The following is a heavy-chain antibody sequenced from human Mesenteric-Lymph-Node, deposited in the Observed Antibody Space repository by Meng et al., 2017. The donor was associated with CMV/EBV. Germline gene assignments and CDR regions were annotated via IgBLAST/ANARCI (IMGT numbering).Heavy chain of an antibody. V-gene: IGHV4-34*01. CDR3: ARGSSYDILTGYFDY. D-gene: IGHD3-9*01. Sequence: QVQLRQWGGGLLKPSETLSVTGAVYGGSFSGYYWNWIRQSPEKGLEWIGEINHSGSTTYNPSFTSRIIISVDTSTNQISLNMSSVTAADTAVYYCARGSSYDILTGYFDYWGQGALVTVSS. CDR2: INHSGST. CDR1: GGSFSGYY. J-gene: IGHJ4*02.